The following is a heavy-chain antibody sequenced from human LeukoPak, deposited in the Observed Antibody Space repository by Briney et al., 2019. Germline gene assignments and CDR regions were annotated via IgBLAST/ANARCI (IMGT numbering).Heavy chain of an antibody. CDR1: GFTFSSYS. V-gene: IGHV3-21*01. J-gene: IGHJ6*03. Sequence: PGRSLRLSCAASGFTFSSYSMNWVRQAPGKGLEWVSSISSSSSYIYYADSVKGRFTISRDNAKNSLYLQMNSLRAEDTAVYYCARVHSSDIVVVPAAIFGTGGYYYMDVWGKGTTVTISS. CDR2: ISSSSSYI. CDR3: ARVHSSDIVVVPAAIFGTGGYYYMDV. D-gene: IGHD2-2*01.